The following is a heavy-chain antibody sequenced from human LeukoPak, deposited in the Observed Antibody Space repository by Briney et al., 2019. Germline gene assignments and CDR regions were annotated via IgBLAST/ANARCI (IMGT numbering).Heavy chain of an antibody. V-gene: IGHV4-59*01. CDR2: IYYSGSP. J-gene: IGHJ3*01. D-gene: IGHD1-1*01. CDR1: GVSINSYY. CDR3: AGDVMSTALDAFDV. Sequence: PSETLSLTCTVSGVSINSYYWNWIRQPPGKGLELIGYIYYSGSPTYNPSLKSRVTISVDTSKNQFSLQLSSVTAADTAVYYCAGDVMSTALDAFDVWGQGTMVTVSS.